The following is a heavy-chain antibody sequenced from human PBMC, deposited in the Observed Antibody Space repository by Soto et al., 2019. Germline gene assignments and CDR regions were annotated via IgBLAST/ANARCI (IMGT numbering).Heavy chain of an antibody. Sequence: QVQLVESGGGVVQPGRSLRLSCAASGFTFSSYGMHWVRQAPGKGLEWVAVISYDGSNKYYADSVKGRFTISRDNSKNTLYLQMNSLRAEDTAVYYCAKAVNPPTDIYSGYDYEHSNMDVWGKGTTVTVSS. CDR1: GFTFSSYG. J-gene: IGHJ6*03. CDR2: ISYDGSNK. D-gene: IGHD5-12*01. V-gene: IGHV3-30*18. CDR3: AKAVNPPTDIYSGYDYEHSNMDV.